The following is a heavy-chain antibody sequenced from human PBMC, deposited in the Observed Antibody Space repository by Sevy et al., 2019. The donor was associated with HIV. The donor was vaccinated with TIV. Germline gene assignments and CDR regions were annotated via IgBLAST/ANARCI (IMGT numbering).Heavy chain of an antibody. CDR3: ATTKMSKIAVVFDY. V-gene: IGHV1-24*01. Sequence: ASVKVSCKVSGYTLTELSMHWVRQAPGKGLEWMGGFDPEDGETIYAQKFQGRVTMTEDTSTDTAYMELSSLRSEDTAVYYCATTKMSKIAVVFDYWGQGTLVTVSS. CDR2: FDPEDGET. D-gene: IGHD6-19*01. J-gene: IGHJ4*02. CDR1: GYTLTELS.